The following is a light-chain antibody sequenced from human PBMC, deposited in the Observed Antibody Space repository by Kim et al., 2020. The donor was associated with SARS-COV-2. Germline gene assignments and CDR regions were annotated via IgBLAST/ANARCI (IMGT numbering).Light chain of an antibody. J-gene: IGKJ4*01. Sequence: DIQMTQSPSTLSASVGDRVTITCRASQSISTWLAWYQQKPGKAPKLLIYGASSLEGGVPSRFSGSGSGTVFTLTISSLQPDDFATYYCNQGNVYFGGGTKVDIK. CDR3: NQGNVY. CDR1: QSISTW. V-gene: IGKV1-5*01. CDR2: GAS.